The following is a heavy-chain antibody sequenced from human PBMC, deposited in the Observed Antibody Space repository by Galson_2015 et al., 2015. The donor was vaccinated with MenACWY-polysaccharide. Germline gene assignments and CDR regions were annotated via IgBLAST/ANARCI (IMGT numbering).Heavy chain of an antibody. CDR3: ARGGRGAWYEGDY. CDR1: GYTFTSNA. J-gene: IGHJ4*02. D-gene: IGHD6-19*01. V-gene: IGHV1-8*01. CDR2: MSPTSGNT. Sequence: SVKVSCKASGYTFTSNAINWVRQAPGRGLEWMGWMSPTSGNTGSAQKFQGRVTMTWSTSISTAYMELRSLRSEDTATYYCARGGRGAWYEGDYWGQGTLVTVSS.